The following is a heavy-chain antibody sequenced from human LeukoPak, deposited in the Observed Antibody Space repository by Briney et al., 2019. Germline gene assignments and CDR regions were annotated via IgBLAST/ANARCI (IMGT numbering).Heavy chain of an antibody. V-gene: IGHV4-59*01. D-gene: IGHD2-15*01. Sequence: SETLSLTCTVSGGSISSYYWRWIRQPPGKALEWIGYIFHSGTANYHPSLKSRVTISIDTSENQFSLKLSSGTAADTAVYYCARKVYSFDVFDYWGQGTLVTVSS. CDR2: IFHSGTA. J-gene: IGHJ4*02. CDR3: ARKVYSFDVFDY. CDR1: GGSISSYY.